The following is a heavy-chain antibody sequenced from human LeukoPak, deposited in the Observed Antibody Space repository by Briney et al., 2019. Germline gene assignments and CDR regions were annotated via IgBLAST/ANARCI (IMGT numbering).Heavy chain of an antibody. D-gene: IGHD3-3*01. CDR2: IYYSGST. CDR3: ARVGSGSDFWSGYYFDY. Sequence: SETLSLTCTVSGGSISSGGHYWSWIRQHPGKGLEWVGYIYYSGSTYYNPSLKSRVTISVDTSQNQFSVKLTSVTAADTAVYYCARVGSGSDFWSGYYFDYWGQGNLVTVSS. V-gene: IGHV4-31*03. J-gene: IGHJ4*02. CDR1: GGSISSGGHY.